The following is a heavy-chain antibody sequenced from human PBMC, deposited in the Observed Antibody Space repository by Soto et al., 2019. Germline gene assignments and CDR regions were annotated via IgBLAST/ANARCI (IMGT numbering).Heavy chain of an antibody. CDR3: TTERWSLRWLINTDIDY. Sequence: GGSLRLSCAASGFTFSNAWMSWVRQAPGKGLEWVGRIKSKTDGGTTDYAAPVKGRFTISRDDSKNTLYLQMNSLKTEDTAVYYCTTERWSLRWLINTDIDYWGQGTLVTVSS. J-gene: IGHJ4*02. CDR1: GFTFSNAW. D-gene: IGHD6-19*01. V-gene: IGHV3-15*01. CDR2: IKSKTDGGTT.